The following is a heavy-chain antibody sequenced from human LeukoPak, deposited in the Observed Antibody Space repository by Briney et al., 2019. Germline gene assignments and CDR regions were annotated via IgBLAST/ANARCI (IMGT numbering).Heavy chain of an antibody. Sequence: GGSLRLSCAASEFTFSNYAMSWVRQAPGKGLEWVSAITGSGGNTYYADSVKGRFTISRDNSKNTVFLQMNSLRAEDTAVYYCAKWGAYDVLTGYYVSDYWGQGTLVTVSS. CDR2: ITGSGGNT. CDR1: EFTFSNYA. CDR3: AKWGAYDVLTGYYVSDY. V-gene: IGHV3-23*01. D-gene: IGHD3-9*01. J-gene: IGHJ4*02.